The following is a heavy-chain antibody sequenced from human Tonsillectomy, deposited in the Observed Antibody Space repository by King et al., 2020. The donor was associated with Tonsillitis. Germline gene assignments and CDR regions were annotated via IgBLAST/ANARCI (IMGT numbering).Heavy chain of an antibody. D-gene: IGHD6-19*01. CDR3: AKARQWLVHFDY. Sequence: VQLVESGGGVVQPGRSLRCSCAASGFTFSSYGVQWVRQAPGKGLDGGGGISSDGIKKYYACSVRGRVTISRDNSKNTLYLQMNSLRADDTAVYYCAKARQWLVHFDYWGQGTLVTVSS. CDR1: GFTFSSYG. V-gene: IGHV3-30*18. J-gene: IGHJ4*02. CDR2: ISSDGIKK.